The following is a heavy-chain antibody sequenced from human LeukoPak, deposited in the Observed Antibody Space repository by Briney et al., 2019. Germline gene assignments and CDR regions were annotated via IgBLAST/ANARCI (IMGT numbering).Heavy chain of an antibody. J-gene: IGHJ6*03. V-gene: IGHV4-34*01. D-gene: IGHD3-22*01. CDR2: INHSGST. Sequence: SETLSLTCAVYGGSFSGYYWSRIRQPPGKGLEWIGEINHSGSTNYNPSLKSRVTISVDTSKNQFSLKLSSVTAADTAVYYCARGSSGYYYPQGYYYYMDVWGKGTTVTVSS. CDR1: GGSFSGYY. CDR3: ARGSSGYYYPQGYYYYMDV.